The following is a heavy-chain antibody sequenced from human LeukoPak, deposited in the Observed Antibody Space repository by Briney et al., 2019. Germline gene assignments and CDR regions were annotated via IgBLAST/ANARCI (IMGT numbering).Heavy chain of an antibody. CDR3: ARAPGEGWFDP. D-gene: IGHD4-17*01. CDR1: GFTFSSYW. Sequence: GGSLRLSFEAPGFTFSSYWMSWVGKAPGRGREGVASIRQDGSEKYYVDSVKGRFTISRDNAKNSLYLQMNSLRAEDTALYYCARAPGEGWFDPWGQGTLVTVSS. CDR2: IRQDGSEK. V-gene: IGHV3-7*01. J-gene: IGHJ5*02.